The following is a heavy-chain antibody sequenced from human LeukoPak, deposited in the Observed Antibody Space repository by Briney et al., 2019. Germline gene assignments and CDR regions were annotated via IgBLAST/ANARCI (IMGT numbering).Heavy chain of an antibody. V-gene: IGHV1-46*01. CDR2: INPSGSST. Sequence: GASVKVSCKASGYTFTSYYMHWVRQAPGQGLEWMGIINPSGSSTSYAQKFQGRVTMTRDTSTSTVYMELSSLRSEDTAVYYCARGISTRHFYYGMDVWGQGTTVTVSS. CDR1: GYTFTSYY. CDR3: ARGISTRHFYYGMDV. J-gene: IGHJ6*02.